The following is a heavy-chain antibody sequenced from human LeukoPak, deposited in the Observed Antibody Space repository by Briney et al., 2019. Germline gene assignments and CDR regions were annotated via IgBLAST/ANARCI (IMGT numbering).Heavy chain of an antibody. CDR1: GFTFSSYW. V-gene: IGHV3-74*01. Sequence: GGSLRLSCAASGFTFSSYWMHWVRQAPGKGLVWVSRINSDGSSTSYADSVKGRFTISRDNAKNSLYLQMNSLRVEDTAFYYCAKDNRRHYTSGPNPDSLHWGQGALVTVSS. CDR3: AKDNRRHYTSGPNPDSLH. CDR2: INSDGSST. J-gene: IGHJ4*02. D-gene: IGHD6-19*01.